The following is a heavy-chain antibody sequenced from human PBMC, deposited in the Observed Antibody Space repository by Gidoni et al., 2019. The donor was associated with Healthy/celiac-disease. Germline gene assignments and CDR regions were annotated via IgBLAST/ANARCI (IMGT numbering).Heavy chain of an antibody. CDR3: ARGDYYDSSGYLDAFDI. CDR1: VCSFSYYY. V-gene: IGHV4-34*01. J-gene: IGHJ3*02. D-gene: IGHD3-22*01. Sequence: QVQLQQLGAGLLTPSETLSLTCPVYVCSFSYYYWSWIRQPPGKGLEWIGEINHSGTTNYNPSLKSRVTISVDTSKNRFSLKLSSVTAEDTAVYYCARGDYYDSSGYLDAFDIWGQGTMVTVSS. CDR2: INHSGTT.